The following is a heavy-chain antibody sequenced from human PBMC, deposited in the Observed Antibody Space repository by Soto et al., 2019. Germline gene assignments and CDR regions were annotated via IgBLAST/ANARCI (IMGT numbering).Heavy chain of an antibody. V-gene: IGHV4-30-4*01. J-gene: IGHJ4*02. CDR2: IYYSGST. D-gene: IGHD3-22*01. CDR1: GGSISSGDYY. CDR3: ERVPDSSGFDY. Sequence: SETLSLTCTVSGGSISSGDYYWSWIRQPPGKGLEWIGYIYYSGSTYYNPSLKSRITISVDTSKNQFSLKLSSVTAADTAVYYRERVPDSSGFDYWGQGNLVTVSS.